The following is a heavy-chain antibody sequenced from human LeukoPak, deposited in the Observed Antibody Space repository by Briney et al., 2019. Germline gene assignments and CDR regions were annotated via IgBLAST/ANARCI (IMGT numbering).Heavy chain of an antibody. J-gene: IGHJ4*02. CDR2: ISYDGSNK. CDR1: GFTFSSYA. V-gene: IGHV3-30*04. CDR3: ARPPYCSGGSCMYGHHKSYYFDY. Sequence: PGGSLRLSCAASGFTFSSYAMHWVRQAPGKGLEWVAVISYDGSNKYYADSVKGRFTISRDNSKNTLYLQMNSLRAEDTAVYYCARPPYCSGGSCMYGHHKSYYFDYWGQGTLVTVSS. D-gene: IGHD2-15*01.